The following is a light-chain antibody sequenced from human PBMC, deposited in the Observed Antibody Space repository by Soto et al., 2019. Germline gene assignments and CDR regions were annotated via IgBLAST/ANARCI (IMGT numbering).Light chain of an antibody. J-gene: IGLJ3*02. Sequence: QSVLTQPDSVSGSPGQSITISCTGTSSDVGAYNHVSWYQQHPGKVPKVMIYEVNNRPSGVSNRFSASKSGNTASLTISGLQAEDDATYYCSSFTSGGTWVFGGGTKVTVL. V-gene: IGLV2-14*03. CDR1: SSDVGAYNH. CDR2: EVN. CDR3: SSFTSGGTWV.